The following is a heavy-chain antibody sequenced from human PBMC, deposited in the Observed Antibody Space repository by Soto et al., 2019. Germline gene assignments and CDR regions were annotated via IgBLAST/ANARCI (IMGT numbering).Heavy chain of an antibody. J-gene: IGHJ2*01. Sequence: QVQLVESGGGLVKPGGSLRLSCAASRFTFSDYYMSWIRQAPGKGLEWVSYISTSGSTMYYADSVKGRFTISRDNAKNSLFMQVNSLRAEDTAVYYCSRHYSYFDLWGRGTLVTVSS. CDR3: SRHYSYFDL. V-gene: IGHV3-11*01. CDR1: RFTFSDYY. CDR2: ISTSGSTM.